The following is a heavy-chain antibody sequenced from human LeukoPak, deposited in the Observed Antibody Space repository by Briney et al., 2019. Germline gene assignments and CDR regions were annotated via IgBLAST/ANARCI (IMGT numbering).Heavy chain of an antibody. CDR2: IIPIFGTA. D-gene: IGHD1-1*01. V-gene: IGHV1-69*06. Sequence: ASVKVSCKASGGTFGSYAISWVRQAPGQGLEWMGGIIPIFGTANYAQKFQGRVTITADKSTSTAYMELSSLRSEDTAVYYCAFLLLEGHFDYWGQGTLVTVSS. CDR3: AFLLLEGHFDY. J-gene: IGHJ4*02. CDR1: GGTFGSYA.